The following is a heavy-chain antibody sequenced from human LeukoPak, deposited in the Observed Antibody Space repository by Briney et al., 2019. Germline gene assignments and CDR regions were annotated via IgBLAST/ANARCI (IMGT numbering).Heavy chain of an antibody. CDR1: GCPISSHH. D-gene: IGHD6-13*01. Sequence: PSETLSLTCTVHGCPISSHHWSWIRQPPGKGLERIGYIYYCGSANYKPSLKSRVTISVDTSKNQFSLKLSSVTAADTAVYYCARLSSSWPNYYYYYMDVWGKGTTVTVSS. CDR2: IYYCGSA. J-gene: IGHJ6*03. V-gene: IGHV4-59*11. CDR3: ARLSSSWPNYYYYYMDV.